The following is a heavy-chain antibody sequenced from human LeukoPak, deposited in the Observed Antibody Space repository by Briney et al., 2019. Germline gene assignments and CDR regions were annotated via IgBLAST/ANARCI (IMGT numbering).Heavy chain of an antibody. CDR2: IYTSGGT. D-gene: IGHD2-8*02. CDR3: ARDRAALTTDIVLNYYMDV. CDR1: GGSISSYY. J-gene: IGHJ6*03. V-gene: IGHV4-4*07. Sequence: SETLPLTCTVSGGSISSYYWSWIRQPAGKGLEWIGRIYTSGGTNYNPSLKSRVTMSVDTSKNQFSLKLSSVTAADTAVYYCARDRAALTTDIVLNYYMDVWGKGTTVTVSS.